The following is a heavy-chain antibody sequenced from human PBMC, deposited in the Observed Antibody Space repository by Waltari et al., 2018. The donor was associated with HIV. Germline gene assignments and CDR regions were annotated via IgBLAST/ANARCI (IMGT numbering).Heavy chain of an antibody. D-gene: IGHD1-26*01. V-gene: IGHV4-4*02. CDR1: GGSISSSNW. Sequence: QVQLQESGPGLVKPSGTLSLTCAVSGGSISSSNWWSWVRQPPGKVLEWIGEIYHSGSTNYNPSRKSRVTISVDKSKNQFALKLSSVTAADTAVYYCASTSGSYYGGANYWGQGTLVTVSS. CDR2: IYHSGST. J-gene: IGHJ4*02. CDR3: ASTSGSYYGGANY.